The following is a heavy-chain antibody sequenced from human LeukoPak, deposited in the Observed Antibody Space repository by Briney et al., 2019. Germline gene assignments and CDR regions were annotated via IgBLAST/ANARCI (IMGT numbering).Heavy chain of an antibody. CDR1: GFTFSSYS. CDR3: ARDRTSGSYFDY. V-gene: IGHV3-21*01. J-gene: IGHJ4*02. CDR2: NSSSSSYI. D-gene: IGHD1-26*01. Sequence: GGSLRLSCAASGFTFSSYSMNWVRQAPGKGLEGVSSNSSSSSYIYYADSVKGRCTISRDNAKNSLYLQMNSLRAEDTAVYYCARDRTSGSYFDYWGQGTLVTVSS.